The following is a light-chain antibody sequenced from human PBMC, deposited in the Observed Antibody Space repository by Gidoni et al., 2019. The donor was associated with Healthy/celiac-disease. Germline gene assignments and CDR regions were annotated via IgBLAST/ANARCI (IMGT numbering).Light chain of an antibody. CDR2: QDS. CDR3: QAWDSSTVV. J-gene: IGLJ2*01. Sequence: SCELTQPPSVSVSPGQTASITCSGDKLGDKYACWYQQKPGQSPELVIYQDSKRPSGIPERFSGSNSGNTATLTISGTQAMDEADYYCQAWDSSTVVFGGGTKLTVL. CDR1: KLGDKY. V-gene: IGLV3-1*01.